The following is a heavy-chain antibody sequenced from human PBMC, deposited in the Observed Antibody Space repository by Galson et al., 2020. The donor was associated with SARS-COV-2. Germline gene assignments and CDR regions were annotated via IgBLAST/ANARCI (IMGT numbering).Heavy chain of an antibody. Sequence: SETLSLTCTVSGDSISSSHWWSWVRQPPGKGLEWIGEMYHSGSTNYNPSLKSRVTMSVDKSKNQFSLRLFSVTAADTAVYYCATTHDGSLNALDCWGQGTLVTVSS. D-gene: IGHD3-10*01. CDR2: MYHSGST. CDR1: GDSISSSHW. V-gene: IGHV4-4*02. J-gene: IGHJ4*02. CDR3: ATTHDGSLNALDC.